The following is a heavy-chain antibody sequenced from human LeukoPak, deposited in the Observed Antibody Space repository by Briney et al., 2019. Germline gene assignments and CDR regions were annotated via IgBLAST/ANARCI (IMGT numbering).Heavy chain of an antibody. Sequence: GGSLRLSYAASGFTFSSYSMNWVRQAPGKGLEWVSSISSSSSYIYYADSVKGRFTISRDNAKNSLYLQMNSLRAEDTAVYYCARDLTFPPDAFDIWGQGTMVTVSS. CDR3: ARDLTFPPDAFDI. CDR2: ISSSSSYI. CDR1: GFTFSSYS. V-gene: IGHV3-21*01. D-gene: IGHD2-21*01. J-gene: IGHJ3*02.